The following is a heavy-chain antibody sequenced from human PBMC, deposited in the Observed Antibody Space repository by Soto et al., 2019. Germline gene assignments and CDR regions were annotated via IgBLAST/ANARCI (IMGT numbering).Heavy chain of an antibody. D-gene: IGHD3-16*01. V-gene: IGHV4-34*02. J-gene: IGHJ6*03. CDR1: GGSFSGFY. CDR3: ARVVGYYYDYMDV. CDR2: INPSGST. Sequence: QVQLEQWGAGLLKPSGTLSLRCVLSGGSFSGFYWSWIRQAPGQGLEWIGDINPSGSTSYNPSLESRVTIETDTSNNRFSLNVSSVTAAYTAVYYCARVVGYYYDYMDVWGKGTTVTVFS.